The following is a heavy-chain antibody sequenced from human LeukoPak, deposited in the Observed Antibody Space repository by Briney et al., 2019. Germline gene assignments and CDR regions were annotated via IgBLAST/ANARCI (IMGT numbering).Heavy chain of an antibody. J-gene: IGHJ4*02. V-gene: IGHV3-11*04. D-gene: IGHD6-6*01. CDR1: GFTFSDYY. Sequence: GGSLRLSCAASGFTFSDYYMSWLRQAPGKGLEWVSYISSSGSTIYYADSVKGRFTISRDNAKNSLYLQMNSLRAEDTAVYYCAREYSSSPVDYWGQGTLVTVSS. CDR3: AREYSSSPVDY. CDR2: ISSSGSTI.